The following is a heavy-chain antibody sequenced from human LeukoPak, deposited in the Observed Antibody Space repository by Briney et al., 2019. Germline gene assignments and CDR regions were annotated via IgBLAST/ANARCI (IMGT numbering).Heavy chain of an antibody. V-gene: IGHV3-21*01. Sequence: PGGSLRLSCTVSGFTLSTYSLNWVRRAPGKGLEWVSLMTNSRSYYADSVKGRFTISRDNAKNSLDLVMSSLRVDDTAVYYCAKPRDFYYYMDVWGKGTTVIVSS. CDR1: GFTLSTYS. CDR3: AKPRDFYYYMDV. CDR2: MTNSRSY. D-gene: IGHD1-14*01. J-gene: IGHJ6*03.